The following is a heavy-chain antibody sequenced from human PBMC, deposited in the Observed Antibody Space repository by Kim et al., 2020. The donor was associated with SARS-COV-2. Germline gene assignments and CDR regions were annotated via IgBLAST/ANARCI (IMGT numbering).Heavy chain of an antibody. CDR1: GFTFSGSA. V-gene: IGHV3-73*01. D-gene: IGHD5-18*01. J-gene: IGHJ6*03. CDR2: IRSKANSYAT. CDR3: TRNTGHRYSYGYVHYYYYMDV. Sequence: GGSLRLSCAASGFTFSGSAMHWVRQASGKGLEWVGRIRSKANSYATAYAASVKGRFTISRDDSKNTAYLQMNSLKTEDTAVYYCTRNTGHRYSYGYVHYYYYMDVWGKGTTVTVS.